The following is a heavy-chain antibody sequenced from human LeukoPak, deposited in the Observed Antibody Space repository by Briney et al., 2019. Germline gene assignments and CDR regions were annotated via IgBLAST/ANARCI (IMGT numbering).Heavy chain of an antibody. CDR2: IYYSGST. Sequence: SETLSLTCTVSGGSISSSSYYWGWIRQPPGKGLEWIGSIYYSGSTYYNPSLKSRVTISVDTSKNQFSLKLSSVTAADTAVYYCARAVAARSAGYYYYYMDVWGKGTTVTVSS. J-gene: IGHJ6*03. V-gene: IGHV4-39*07. CDR1: GGSISSSSYY. D-gene: IGHD6-6*01. CDR3: ARAVAARSAGYYYYYMDV.